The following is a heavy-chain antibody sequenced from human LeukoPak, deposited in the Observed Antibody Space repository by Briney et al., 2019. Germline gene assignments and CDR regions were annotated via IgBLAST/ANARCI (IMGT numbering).Heavy chain of an antibody. V-gene: IGHV1-46*01. D-gene: IGHD3-10*01. Sequence: AASVKASCKASGYTFTSYYMHWVRQAPGQGLEWMGIINPSGGSTSYAQKFQGRVTMTRDMSTSTVYMELSSLRSEDTAVYYCARDPGDYGSEIYYMDVWGKGTTVTVSS. CDR2: INPSGGST. CDR3: ARDPGDYGSEIYYMDV. CDR1: GYTFTSYY. J-gene: IGHJ6*03.